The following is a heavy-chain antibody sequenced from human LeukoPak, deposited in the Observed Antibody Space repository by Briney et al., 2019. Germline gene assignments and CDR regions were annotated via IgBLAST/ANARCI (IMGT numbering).Heavy chain of an antibody. CDR1: GGSITSGGYY. V-gene: IGHV4-31*03. CDR3: ARAQRDISTGYTRDLRLYYFDY. J-gene: IGHJ4*02. D-gene: IGHD3-9*01. CDR2: IYYSGST. Sequence: SETLSLTCTVSGGSITSGGYYWSWIRQHPGKGLEWIGYIYYSGSTYYNPSLKSRVTISVDTSKNQFSLNLSSVTAADTAVYYCARAQRDISTGYTRDLRLYYFDYWGQGTLVTVSS.